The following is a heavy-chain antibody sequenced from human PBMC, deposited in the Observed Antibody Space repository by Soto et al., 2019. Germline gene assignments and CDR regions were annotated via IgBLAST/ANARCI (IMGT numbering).Heavy chain of an antibody. CDR3: PRSLSPQCGSDCYYA. J-gene: IGHJ5*02. CDR1: GASITSDY. V-gene: IGHV4-59*01. CDR2: ISYSVNT. Sequence: PSETLSLTCTVSGASITSDYWSWIRQPPGKGLEWIGYISYSVNTNYHPSLESRVTISVDTSKNQISLNVRSVTAADTAVYFCPRSLSPQCGSDCYYAWGQGTLVTVSS. D-gene: IGHD2-21*02.